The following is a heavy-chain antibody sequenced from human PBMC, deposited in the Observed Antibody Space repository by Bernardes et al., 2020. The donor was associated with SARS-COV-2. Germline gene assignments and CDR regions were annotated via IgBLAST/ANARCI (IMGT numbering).Heavy chain of an antibody. Sequence: GGSLRLSCAASGFTFSMYAMTWVRQAPGKGLEWVSGISGSGGSTYYADSVKGRFTISRDNSKNTLFLQMNSLRAEDTAVYYCAKCVVGYYAVDVWGQGTTVTVSS. V-gene: IGHV3-23*01. J-gene: IGHJ6*02. CDR2: ISGSGGST. CDR3: AKCVVGYYAVDV. CDR1: GFTFSMYA. D-gene: IGHD2-21*01.